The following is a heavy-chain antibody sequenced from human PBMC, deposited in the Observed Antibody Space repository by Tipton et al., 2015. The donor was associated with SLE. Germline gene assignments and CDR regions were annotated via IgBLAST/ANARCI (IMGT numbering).Heavy chain of an antibody. V-gene: IGHV4-38-2*01. Sequence: GLVKPSETLSLTCAVSGYSISSGYYWGWIRQPPGKGLEWIGEINHSGSTNYNPSLKSRVTISVDTSKNQFSLKLSSVTAADTAVYYCARVGFWSGYSIDYFDYWGQGTLVTVSS. CDR1: GYSISSGYY. CDR3: ARVGFWSGYSIDYFDY. J-gene: IGHJ4*02. CDR2: INHSGST. D-gene: IGHD3-3*01.